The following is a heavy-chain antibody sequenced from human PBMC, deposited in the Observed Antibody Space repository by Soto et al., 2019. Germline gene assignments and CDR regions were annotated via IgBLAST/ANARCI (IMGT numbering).Heavy chain of an antibody. J-gene: IGHJ4*02. CDR3: ARASGVIKDLDY. D-gene: IGHD2-21*01. CDR2: MNPNSGNT. Sequence: ASVKVSCKASGYTFTSYDINWVRQATGQGLEWMGWMNPNSGNTGYAQKFQGRVTMTRNTSISTAYMELSSLRSEDTAVYYCARASGVIKDLDYWGQGTLVTVSS. CDR1: GYTFTSYD. V-gene: IGHV1-8*01.